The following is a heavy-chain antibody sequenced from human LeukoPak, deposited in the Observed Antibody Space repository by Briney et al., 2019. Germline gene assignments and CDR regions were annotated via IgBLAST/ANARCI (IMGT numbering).Heavy chain of an antibody. Sequence: SVKVSCKASGGTFSSYAISWVRQAPGQGLEWMGGIIPIFGTANYAQKFQGRVTITADESTSTAYMELSSPRSEDTAVYYCARVAEDYDILTGYYPLYYWGQGTLVTVSS. V-gene: IGHV1-69*01. CDR1: GGTFSSYA. CDR3: ARVAEDYDILTGYYPLYY. CDR2: IIPIFGTA. J-gene: IGHJ4*02. D-gene: IGHD3-9*01.